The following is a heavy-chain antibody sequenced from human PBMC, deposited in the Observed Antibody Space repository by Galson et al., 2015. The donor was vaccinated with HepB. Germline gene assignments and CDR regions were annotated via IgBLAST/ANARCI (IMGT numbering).Heavy chain of an antibody. CDR1: GYTFTSYG. Sequence: SVKVSCKASGYTFTSYGISWVRQAPGQGLEWMGWISAYNGNTNYAQKLQGRVTMTTDTSTSTAYMELRSLRSDDTAVYYCARASYYYDSSGYYYDYYYGMDGWGQGTTVTVSS. V-gene: IGHV1-18*01. CDR3: ARASYYYDSSGYYYDYYYGMDG. CDR2: ISAYNGNT. J-gene: IGHJ6*02. D-gene: IGHD3-22*01.